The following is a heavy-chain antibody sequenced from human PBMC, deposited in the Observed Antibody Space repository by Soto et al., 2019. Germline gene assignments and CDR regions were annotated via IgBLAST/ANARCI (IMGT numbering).Heavy chain of an antibody. J-gene: IGHJ5*02. D-gene: IGHD4-17*01. V-gene: IGHV4-59*01. CDR2: IFSRGTP. Sequence: QVQLQESGPGLVKPSETLSLTCTVSGVSITDYHWSWIRQSPGRGLEWIGYIFSRGTPNYNPSLKCRVTISVDTSRNQFSLKLNSLTAADTAMYFCAERFSDYVGWFDPWGQGALVIVSS. CDR1: GVSITDYH. CDR3: AERFSDYVGWFDP.